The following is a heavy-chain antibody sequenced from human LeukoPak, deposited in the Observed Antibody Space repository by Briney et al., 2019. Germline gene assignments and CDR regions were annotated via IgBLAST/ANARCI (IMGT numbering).Heavy chain of an antibody. CDR1: GGSISSGGYY. D-gene: IGHD4-17*01. V-gene: IGHV4-31*03. CDR2: IYYSGST. CDR3: AGIHGDYEGIDY. J-gene: IGHJ4*02. Sequence: SQTLSLTCTVSGGSISSGGYYWSWIRQHPGKGLEWIGYIYYSGSTYYNPSLKSRVTISVDTSKNQFSLKLSSVTAADTAVYYCAGIHGDYEGIDYWGQGTLVTVSS.